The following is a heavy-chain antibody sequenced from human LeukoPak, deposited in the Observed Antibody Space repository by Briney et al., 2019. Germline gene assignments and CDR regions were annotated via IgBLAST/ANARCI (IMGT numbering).Heavy chain of an antibody. CDR1: GFTFSRYA. CDR2: ISGSGGST. CDR3: AKDRVPHVASYYGMDV. D-gene: IGHD3-16*01. J-gene: IGHJ6*02. V-gene: IGHV3-23*01. Sequence: GGSLRLACPASGFTFSRYAMRWVRQSPGGVLGWVSSISGSGGSTYHADSVKGRFTISRDNSKNTLYLQMNSLRAEDTAVYYCAKDRVPHVASYYGMDVWGQGTTVTVSS.